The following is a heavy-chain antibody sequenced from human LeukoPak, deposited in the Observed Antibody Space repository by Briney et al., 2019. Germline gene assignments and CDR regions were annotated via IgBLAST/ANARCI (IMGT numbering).Heavy chain of an antibody. CDR2: INPNSGGT. CDR3: ARGNDYGSGSYYNGAPDAFDI. Sequence: ASVKVSCKASGYTFTGYYMHWVRQAPGQGLEWMGWINPNSGGTNYAQKFQGRVTMTRDTSISTAYMELSRLRSDDTAVYYCARGNDYGSGSYYNGAPDAFDIWGQGTMVTVSS. V-gene: IGHV1-2*02. D-gene: IGHD3-10*01. J-gene: IGHJ3*02. CDR1: GYTFTGYY.